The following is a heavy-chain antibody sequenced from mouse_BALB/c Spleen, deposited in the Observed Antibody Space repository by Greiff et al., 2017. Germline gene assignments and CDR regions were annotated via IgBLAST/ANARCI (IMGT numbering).Heavy chain of an antibody. Sequence: DVKLVESGPSLVKPSQTLSLTCSVTGDSITSGYWNWIRKFPGNKLEYMGYISYSGSTYYNPSLKSRISITRDTSKNQYYLQLNSVTTEDTATYYCARRDYGSSSPYWYFDVWGAGTTVTVSS. V-gene: IGHV3-8*02. J-gene: IGHJ1*01. D-gene: IGHD1-1*01. CDR3: ARRDYGSSSPYWYFDV. CDR2: ISYSGST. CDR1: GDSITSGY.